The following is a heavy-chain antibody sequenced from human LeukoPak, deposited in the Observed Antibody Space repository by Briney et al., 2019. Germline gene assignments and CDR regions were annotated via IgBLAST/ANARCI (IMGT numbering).Heavy chain of an antibody. CDR3: ARDGELRYFDWLLGDAFDI. CDR2: IYNSGST. V-gene: IGHV4-4*08. Sequence: SETLSLTCAVSGDSIRSYYWSWIRQPPGKGLEWIGLIYNSGSTDYNPSLKSRVTISVDTSKNQFSLKLSSVTAADTAVYYCARDGELRYFDWLLGDAFDIWGQGTMVTVSS. CDR1: GDSIRSYY. J-gene: IGHJ3*02. D-gene: IGHD3-9*01.